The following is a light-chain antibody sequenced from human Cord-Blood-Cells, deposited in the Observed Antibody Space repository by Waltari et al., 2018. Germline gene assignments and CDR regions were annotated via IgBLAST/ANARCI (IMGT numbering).Light chain of an antibody. CDR3: QQRSNWPPLT. J-gene: IGKJ4*01. CDR2: DAS. CDR1: QSVSRY. V-gene: IGKV3-11*01. Sequence: DIVLTQSPATLSFSPGERAPLSCRASQSVSRYLAWYQQKPGQATMLLIYDASNRATGIPARFSGSGSGTDFTLTISSIGPEDFAVYYCQQRSNWPPLTFGGGTKVEIK.